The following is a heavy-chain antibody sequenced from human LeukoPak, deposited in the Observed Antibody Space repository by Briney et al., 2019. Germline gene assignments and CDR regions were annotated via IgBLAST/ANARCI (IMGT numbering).Heavy chain of an antibody. V-gene: IGHV3-21*01. D-gene: IGHD1-7*01. CDR3: ARGSLTGTPVDY. Sequence: GGSLRLSCAASGLTFSSYSMNWVRHAPGKGLEWVSSISSSSSYIYYADSVKGRFTISRDNAKNSLYLQMNSLRAEDTAVYYCARGSLTGTPVDYWGQGTLVTVSS. CDR2: ISSSSSYI. J-gene: IGHJ4*02. CDR1: GLTFSSYS.